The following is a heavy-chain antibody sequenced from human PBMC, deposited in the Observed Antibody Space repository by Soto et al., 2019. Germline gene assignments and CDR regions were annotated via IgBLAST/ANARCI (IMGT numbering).Heavy chain of an antibody. Sequence: QLQLQESGPGLVKPSETLSLTCTVSGGSISSSSYYWGWIRQAPGKGLEWIGSIYYSGSTYYNPSLKSRVTISVNTSKNQFSLKLSSVTAAVTAVYYCARQDLMTTVTTSLTYWGQGTLVTVSS. J-gene: IGHJ4*02. CDR2: IYYSGST. V-gene: IGHV4-39*01. D-gene: IGHD4-17*01. CDR1: GGSISSSSYY. CDR3: ARQDLMTTVTTSLTY.